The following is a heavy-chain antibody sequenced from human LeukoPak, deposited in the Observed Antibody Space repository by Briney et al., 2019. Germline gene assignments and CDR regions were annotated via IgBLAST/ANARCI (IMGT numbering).Heavy chain of an antibody. CDR2: INSNSGGT. J-gene: IGHJ6*03. D-gene: IGHD6-13*01. CDR1: GYTFTGYY. CDR3: ARDRGAAASYYYMDV. V-gene: IGHV1-2*02. Sequence: ASVKVSCKASGYTFTGYYMHWVRQAPGQGLEWMGWINSNSGGTNYAQKFQGRVTMTRDTSISTAYMELSRLRSDDTAVYYCARDRGAAASYYYMDVWGKGTTVTVSS.